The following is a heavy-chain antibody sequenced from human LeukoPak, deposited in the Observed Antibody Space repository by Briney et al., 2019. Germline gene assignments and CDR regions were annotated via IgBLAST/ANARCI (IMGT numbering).Heavy chain of an antibody. CDR3: ARATAYSSGSVDY. D-gene: IGHD3-16*01. Sequence: GMSLRLSCVASGFILDDYAMQGVRQGPGKGLEWVTGMRWNSGNVGYADGVEGRFALSTDNVKNSLYLQTNSLRAEDMAFYYCARATAYSSGSVDYCGQGTLVTVFS. CDR1: GFILDDYA. CDR2: MRWNSGNV. J-gene: IGHJ4*02. V-gene: IGHV3-9*03.